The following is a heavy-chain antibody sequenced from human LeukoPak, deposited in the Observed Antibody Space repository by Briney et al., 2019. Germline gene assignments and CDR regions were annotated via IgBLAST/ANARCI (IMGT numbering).Heavy chain of an antibody. D-gene: IGHD6-13*01. J-gene: IGHJ4*02. Sequence: GGSLRLSCAASGLTFNTYTMNWVRQAPGKGLEWVSTISGGGSDTYYADSEKGRFTISRDNSKNTLYLQMNSLRAEDTAVYYCAKSNPAAFDSWGQGTLVIVSS. CDR2: ISGGGSDT. CDR3: AKSNPAAFDS. CDR1: GLTFNTYT. V-gene: IGHV3-23*01.